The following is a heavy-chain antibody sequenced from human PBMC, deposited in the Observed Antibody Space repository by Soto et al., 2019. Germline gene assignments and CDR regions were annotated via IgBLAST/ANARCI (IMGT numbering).Heavy chain of an antibody. D-gene: IGHD3-3*01. CDR3: TRVLSQLRFLEWLPQAFDY. J-gene: IGHJ4*02. Sequence: GGSLRLSCTASGFTFGDYAMSWFRQAPGKGLEWVGFIRSKAYGGTTEYAASVKGRFTISRDDSKSIAYLQMNSLKTEDTAVYYCTRVLSQLRFLEWLPQAFDYWGQGTLVTVSS. CDR1: GFTFGDYA. V-gene: IGHV3-49*03. CDR2: IRSKAYGGTT.